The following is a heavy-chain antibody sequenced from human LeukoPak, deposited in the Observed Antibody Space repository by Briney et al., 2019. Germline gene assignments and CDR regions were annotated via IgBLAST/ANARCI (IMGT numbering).Heavy chain of an antibody. V-gene: IGHV3-23*01. CDR2: ISGDGGYT. J-gene: IGHJ4*02. D-gene: IGHD3-10*01. Sequence: PGGSLRLSCAASGFTFSNYAMTWVRQAPGKGLEWVSSISGDGGYTYYADSVKGRFTISRDNSKNTVYVEMNSLRGEDTAIYYCAKGGDYYGASFDFWGQGTLVTASS. CDR1: GFTFSNYA. CDR3: AKGGDYYGASFDF.